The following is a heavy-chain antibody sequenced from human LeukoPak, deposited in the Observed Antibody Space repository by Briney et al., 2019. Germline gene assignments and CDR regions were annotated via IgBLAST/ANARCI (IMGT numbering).Heavy chain of an antibody. D-gene: IGHD1-26*01. Sequence: KSGGSLRLSCAASGFTFSTYNMNWVRQAPGKGLEWVSSISSSSSYTYYADSMKGRFTISRDNTKNSLYLQMNSLRAEDTAVYYCARSVGDPYHFDYWGQGTLVTVSS. J-gene: IGHJ4*02. CDR2: ISSSSSYT. CDR1: GFTFSTYN. V-gene: IGHV3-21*01. CDR3: ARSVGDPYHFDY.